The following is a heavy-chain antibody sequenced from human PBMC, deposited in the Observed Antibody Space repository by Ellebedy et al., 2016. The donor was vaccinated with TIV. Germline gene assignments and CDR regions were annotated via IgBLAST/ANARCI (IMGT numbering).Heavy chain of an antibody. CDR1: GYSFISHD. CDR2: MNPNGGHT. J-gene: IGHJ3*02. CDR3: VRSGAAPGTFDI. D-gene: IGHD1-26*01. V-gene: IGHV1-8*01. Sequence: ASVKVSCXASGYSFISHDINWVRQATGQGPEWMGWMNPNGGHTGYAQNFQDRVTMTRNTSISTAYMEMSSLRSEDTAVYYCVRSGAAPGTFDIWGQGTMVTVSS.